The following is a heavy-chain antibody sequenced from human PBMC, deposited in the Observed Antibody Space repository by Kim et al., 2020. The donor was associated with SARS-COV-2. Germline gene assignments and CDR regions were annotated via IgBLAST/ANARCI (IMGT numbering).Heavy chain of an antibody. CDR1: GGSISSSNW. CDR3: ARLAPSQFHLLRWPHYWYFDL. J-gene: IGHJ2*01. V-gene: IGHV4-4*02. Sequence: SETLSLTCAVSGGSISSSNWWSWVRQPPGKGLEWIGEIYHSGSTNYNPSLKSRVTISVDKSKNQFSLKLSSVTAADTAVYYCARLAPSQFHLLRWPHYWYFDLWGRGTLVTVSS. CDR2: IYHSGST. D-gene: IGHD4-17*01.